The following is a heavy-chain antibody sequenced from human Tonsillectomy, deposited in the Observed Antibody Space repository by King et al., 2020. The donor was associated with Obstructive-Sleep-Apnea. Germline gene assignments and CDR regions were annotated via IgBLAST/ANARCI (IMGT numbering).Heavy chain of an antibody. D-gene: IGHD6-6*01. CDR1: GGSISSSNYY. Sequence: QLQESDPGLVKPSETLTLTCTVSGGSISSSNYYWGWIRQPPGKGLEWIGTIYYSGSTYYNSSLKSRVTISVDMSKNQFSLKLRSLTAADTAVYYCATTESSSWSFDHWGQGTLVTVSS. J-gene: IGHJ4*02. CDR2: IYYSGST. CDR3: ATTESSSWSFDH. V-gene: IGHV4-39*07.